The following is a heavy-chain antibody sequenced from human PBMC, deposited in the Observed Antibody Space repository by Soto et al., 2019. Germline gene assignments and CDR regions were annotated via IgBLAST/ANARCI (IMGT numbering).Heavy chain of an antibody. Sequence: ASVKVSCKASGYFFTSYGITWVRQAPGQGLEWMGWISPYNGNTKYAQSFQGRVTMTTDTSTYTVYMELRSLRSDDPAVYYCARDFGSDLSAPGAVFDYWGQGTVVTVSS. CDR2: ISPYNGNT. CDR1: GYFFTSYG. D-gene: IGHD3-3*01. CDR3: ARDFGSDLSAPGAVFDY. V-gene: IGHV1-18*04. J-gene: IGHJ4*02.